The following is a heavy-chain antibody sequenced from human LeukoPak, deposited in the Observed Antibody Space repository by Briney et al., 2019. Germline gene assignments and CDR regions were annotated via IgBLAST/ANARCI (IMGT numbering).Heavy chain of an antibody. CDR3: ARVAAEDPYYDILTGYYPINWFDP. Sequence: SVKVSCRASRGTVSSYAISWVRQASGQGLECMGGIIPIFGTANYAQKFQGRVTITTDESTSTAYIELSRLRSEDTAVYYCARVAAEDPYYDILTGYYPINWFDPWGQGTLVTVSS. CDR1: RGTVSSYA. CDR2: IIPIFGTA. V-gene: IGHV1-69*05. J-gene: IGHJ5*02. D-gene: IGHD3-9*01.